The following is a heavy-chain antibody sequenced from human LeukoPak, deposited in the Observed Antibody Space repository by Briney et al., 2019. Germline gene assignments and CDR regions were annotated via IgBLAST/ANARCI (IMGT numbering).Heavy chain of an antibody. D-gene: IGHD6-13*01. Sequence: GGSLRLSCGASGFTFDDYWMSWVRQAPGQGPEWVANINQDGSEKYYLDSAKGRFTISRDNARNSLYLQVNSLRAEDTAVYYCAKDSSSSWASPIDYWGQGTLVTVSS. CDR1: GFTFDDYW. CDR2: INQDGSEK. J-gene: IGHJ4*02. V-gene: IGHV3-7*01. CDR3: AKDSSSSWASPIDY.